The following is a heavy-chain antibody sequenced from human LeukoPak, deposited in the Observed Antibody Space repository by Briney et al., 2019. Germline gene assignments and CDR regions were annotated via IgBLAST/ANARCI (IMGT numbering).Heavy chain of an antibody. CDR2: ISSNGGST. CDR3: ARAVTGYDYGGYYFDY. V-gene: IGHV3-64*01. J-gene: IGHJ4*02. CDR1: GFTFSSYA. D-gene: IGHD5-12*01. Sequence: GGSLRLSCAASGFTFSSYAMHWVRQAPGKGLEYVSAISSNGGSTYYANSVKGRFTISRDNSKNTLYLQMGSLRAEDMAVYYCARAVTGYDYGGYYFDYWGQGTLVTVSS.